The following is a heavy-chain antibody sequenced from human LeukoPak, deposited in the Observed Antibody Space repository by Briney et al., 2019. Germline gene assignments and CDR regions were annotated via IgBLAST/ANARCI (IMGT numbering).Heavy chain of an antibody. CDR3: ANVPEDGYLLFDN. V-gene: IGHV3-23*01. CDR1: GFTFNTYA. J-gene: IGHJ4*02. Sequence: GGSLRLSCAASGFTFNTYAMSWVRQAPGKGLEWVTTISGSGDRTYYADSVKGRFSISRDNSKNTLYLQMNSLRAEDTAVYYCANVPEDGYLLFDNWGQRTLVTVSS. D-gene: IGHD5-24*01. CDR2: ISGSGDRT.